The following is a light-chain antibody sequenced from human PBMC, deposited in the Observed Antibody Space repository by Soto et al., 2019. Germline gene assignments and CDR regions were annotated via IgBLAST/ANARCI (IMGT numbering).Light chain of an antibody. CDR1: SSDVGNYNL. CDR3: CSYAGSNTFV. Sequence: QSALTQPASVSGSPGQSIAISCTGTSSDVGNYNLVSWYQQHPGKAPKLMIYEGSKRPSGVSNRFSGSKSDNTASLTISGLQAEDEADYYCCSYAGSNTFVFGGGTKLTVL. CDR2: EGS. V-gene: IGLV2-23*01. J-gene: IGLJ3*02.